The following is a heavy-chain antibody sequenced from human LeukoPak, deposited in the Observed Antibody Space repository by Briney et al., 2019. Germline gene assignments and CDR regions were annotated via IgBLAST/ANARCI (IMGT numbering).Heavy chain of an antibody. CDR1: GFTFGDYA. Sequence: GGSLRLSCTASGFTFGDYAMNWVRQAPGKGLEWVSFIRSKAYGGTTEYAASVKGRFTISRDDSKSIAYLQMNSLKTEDTAAYYCTRDGGIYYYMDVWGKGTTVTISS. CDR2: IRSKAYGGTT. V-gene: IGHV3-49*04. J-gene: IGHJ6*03. CDR3: TRDGGIYYYMDV. D-gene: IGHD2-15*01.